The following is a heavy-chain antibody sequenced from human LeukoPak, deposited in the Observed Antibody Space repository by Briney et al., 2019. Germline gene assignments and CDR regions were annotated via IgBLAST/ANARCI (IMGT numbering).Heavy chain of an antibody. D-gene: IGHD5-12*01. J-gene: IGHJ4*02. CDR3: ARDNRGSGAFDYTYYFDN. V-gene: IGHV4-61*02. Sequence: SQTLSLTRNVSGGSIRSASYYWSWIRQPAGKGLEWIGPIYTSGSTNYNPSLKGRVTISVDTSKNQLSLKLSSVSAANTAVYYCARDNRGSGAFDYTYYFDNWGQGTLVTVSS. CDR1: GGSIRSASYY. CDR2: IYTSGST.